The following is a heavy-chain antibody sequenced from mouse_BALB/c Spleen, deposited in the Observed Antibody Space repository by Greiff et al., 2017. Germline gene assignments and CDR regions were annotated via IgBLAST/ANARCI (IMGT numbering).Heavy chain of an antibody. Sequence: VQLQQSGAELVKPGASVKLSCTASGFNIKDTYMHWVKQRPEQGLEWIGRIDPANGNTKYDPKFQGKATITADTSSNTAYLQLSSLTSEDTAVYYCARAGTTATPYAMDYWGQGTSVTVSS. CDR1: GFNIKDTY. D-gene: IGHD1-2*01. V-gene: IGHV14-3*02. CDR3: ARAGTTATPYAMDY. CDR2: IDPANGNT. J-gene: IGHJ4*01.